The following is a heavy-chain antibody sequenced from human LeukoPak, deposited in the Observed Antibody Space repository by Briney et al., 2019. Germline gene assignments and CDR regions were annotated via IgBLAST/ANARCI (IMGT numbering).Heavy chain of an antibody. D-gene: IGHD2-2*01. Sequence: PSETLSLTCTVSGGSIGSYYWSWIRQPPGKGLEWIGYIYTSGSTNYNPSLKSRVTISVDTSKNQFSLKLSSVTAADTAVYYCARLHTCSSTSCYYNWFDPWGQGTLVTVSS. V-gene: IGHV4-4*09. CDR3: ARLHTCSSTSCYYNWFDP. CDR2: IYTSGST. J-gene: IGHJ5*02. CDR1: GGSIGSYY.